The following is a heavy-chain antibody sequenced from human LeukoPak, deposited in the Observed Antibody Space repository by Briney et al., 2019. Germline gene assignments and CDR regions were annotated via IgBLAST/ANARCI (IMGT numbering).Heavy chain of an antibody. V-gene: IGHV3-30*18. CDR1: GFTFSNYG. CDR2: ISYDGSNK. D-gene: IGHD3-10*01. CDR3: AKDQGPYYYGSGSYYNALWDDY. Sequence: GRSLRLSCAASGFTFSNYGMHWVRQAPGKGLEWVAVISYDGSNKYYADSVKGRFTISRDNSKNTLYLQMNSLRAEYTAVYYCAKDQGPYYYGSGSYYNALWDDYWGQGTLVTVSS. J-gene: IGHJ4*02.